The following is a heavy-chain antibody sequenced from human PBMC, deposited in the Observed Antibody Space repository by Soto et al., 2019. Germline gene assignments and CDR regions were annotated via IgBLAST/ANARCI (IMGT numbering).Heavy chain of an antibody. CDR3: AKDPRRRGWFDP. V-gene: IGHV3-23*01. Sequence: EVQLLESGGCLVQPGGSLRLSCAASGFTFSSYAMSWVRQAPGKGLEWVSAISGSGGSTYYADSVKGRFTISRDNSKNTLYLQMNSLRAEDTAVYYCAKDPRRRGWFDPWGQGTLVTVSS. CDR2: ISGSGGST. D-gene: IGHD3-16*01. J-gene: IGHJ5*02. CDR1: GFTFSSYA.